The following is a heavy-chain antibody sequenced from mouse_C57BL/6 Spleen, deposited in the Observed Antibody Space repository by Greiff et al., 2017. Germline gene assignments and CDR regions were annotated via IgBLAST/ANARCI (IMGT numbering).Heavy chain of an antibody. CDR2: IDPEDGDT. CDR1: GFNIKDYY. D-gene: IGHD2-5*01. V-gene: IGHV14-1*01. CDR3: TTCNSNWGAWFAY. Sequence: EVQLVESGAELVRPGASVKLSCTASGFNIKDYYMPWVQQRPEHGLEWIGRIDPEDGDTEYAPKFQGKATMAADTSSNAAYLQLSSLTSEDTAVYYCTTCNSNWGAWFAYWGQGTLVTVSA. J-gene: IGHJ3*01.